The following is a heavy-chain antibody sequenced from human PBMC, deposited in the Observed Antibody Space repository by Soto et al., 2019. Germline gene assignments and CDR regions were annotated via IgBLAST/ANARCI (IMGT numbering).Heavy chain of an antibody. V-gene: IGHV3-9*01. D-gene: IGHD1-1*01. Sequence: EVQLVESGGGSVQPGRSLRLSCAASGFSFDDYGMHWVRQGPGKGLEWVSGISWNSGDIYYADSVKGRFTISRDNAKRSLYLHMNSRRTEDTDLYYCAKDNDLAGDGPFDYWGQGILVTVYS. CDR1: GFSFDDYG. CDR2: ISWNSGDI. J-gene: IGHJ4*02. CDR3: AKDNDLAGDGPFDY.